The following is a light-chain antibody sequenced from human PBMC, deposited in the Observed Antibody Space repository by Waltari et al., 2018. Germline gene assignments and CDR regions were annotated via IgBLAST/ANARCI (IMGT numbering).Light chain of an antibody. V-gene: IGKV3-11*01. CDR2: DAS. CDR3: QQRGTWPLT. J-gene: IGKJ4*01. CDR1: QGVSSN. Sequence: EIVLTQSPATLSLSPGERATLSSRASQGVSSNLAWYQQKPGQAPRLLIYDASNRATGVPARFSGSGSGTDFTLTISSLEPEDFAVYYCQQRGTWPLTFGGGTKVEIK.